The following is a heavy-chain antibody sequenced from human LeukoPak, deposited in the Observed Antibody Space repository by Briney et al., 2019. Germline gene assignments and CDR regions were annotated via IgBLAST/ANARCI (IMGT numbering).Heavy chain of an antibody. D-gene: IGHD1-26*01. Sequence: GGSLRLSCAASGFTFSSYSMNWVRQAPGKGLEWVSSISSSSSYIYHADSVKGRFTISRDNAKNSLYLQMNSLRAEDTAVYYCASFRVGANRYFDYWGQGTLVTVSS. CDR2: ISSSSSYI. V-gene: IGHV3-21*01. CDR1: GFTFSSYS. CDR3: ASFRVGANRYFDY. J-gene: IGHJ4*02.